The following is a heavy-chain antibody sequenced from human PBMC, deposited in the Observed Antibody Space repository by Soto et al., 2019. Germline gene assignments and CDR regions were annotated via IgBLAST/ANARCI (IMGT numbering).Heavy chain of an antibody. CDR2: IYYSGST. Sequence: SETLSLTCTVSGGSISGYYWSWFRQPPGKGLEWIGYIYYSGSTTYTPSLKSRVTIAVDTSKNQFSLRLNSVTAADTAVYYCARLGGYYQAFDQLGQGSLVTVS. D-gene: IGHD3-22*01. V-gene: IGHV4-59*08. CDR1: GGSISGYY. CDR3: ARLGGYYQAFDQ. J-gene: IGHJ4*02.